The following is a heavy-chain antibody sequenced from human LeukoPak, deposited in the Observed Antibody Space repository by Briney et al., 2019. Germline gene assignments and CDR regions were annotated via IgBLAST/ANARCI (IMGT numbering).Heavy chain of an antibody. V-gene: IGHV4-34*01. Sequence: PLETLSLTCAVYGGSLSGHYWSWIRQPPGKGLEWIGEINHSGNTNYNPSLKSRVTISVDTSKDQFLLELSALTAADTAVYYCARRDDFLNWFDPWGQGTLVTVSS. D-gene: IGHD3-3*01. CDR3: ARRDDFLNWFDP. CDR2: INHSGNT. CDR1: GGSLSGHY. J-gene: IGHJ5*02.